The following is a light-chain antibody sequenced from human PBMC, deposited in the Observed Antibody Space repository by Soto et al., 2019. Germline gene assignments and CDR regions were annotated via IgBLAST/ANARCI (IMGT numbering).Light chain of an antibody. CDR3: QQYYTTPRT. CDR2: WAS. V-gene: IGKV4-1*01. J-gene: IGKJ2*01. CDR1: RNLLYSSNNKNY. Sequence: DIVMTQSPDPLAVSLGERATINCKSSRNLLYSSNNKNYFAWYQQKPGQPPKLLIYWASTRESGVPDRFSGSGSGTDFTLTISSLQAEDVAVYYCQQYYTTPRTFGQGTKLEI.